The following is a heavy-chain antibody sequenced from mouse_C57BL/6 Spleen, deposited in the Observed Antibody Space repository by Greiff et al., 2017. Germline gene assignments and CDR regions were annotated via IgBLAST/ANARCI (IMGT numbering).Heavy chain of an antibody. CDR1: GYTFTDYN. CDR3: ALITTEASWFAY. J-gene: IGHJ3*01. D-gene: IGHD1-1*01. Sequence: EVQLQQSGPELVKPGASVKMSCKASGYTFTDYNMHWVKQSHGKSLEWIGYINPNNGGTSYNQKFKGKATLTVNKSSSTAYMELRSLTSEDSAVYYCALITTEASWFAYWGQGTLVTVSA. CDR2: INPNNGGT. V-gene: IGHV1-22*01.